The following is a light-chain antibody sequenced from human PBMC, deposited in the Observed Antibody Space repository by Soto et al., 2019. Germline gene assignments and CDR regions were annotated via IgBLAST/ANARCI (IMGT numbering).Light chain of an antibody. CDR3: QSYDSSLSVYV. Sequence: QAVATQPPSVSGAPGQRVTISCTGSSSNIGAGYDVHWYQQLPGTAPKLLIYGNSNRPSGVPDRFSGSKSGTSASLAITGLQAEDEADYYCQSYDSSLSVYVFGTGTKLTVL. CDR1: SSNIGAGYD. V-gene: IGLV1-40*01. CDR2: GNS. J-gene: IGLJ1*01.